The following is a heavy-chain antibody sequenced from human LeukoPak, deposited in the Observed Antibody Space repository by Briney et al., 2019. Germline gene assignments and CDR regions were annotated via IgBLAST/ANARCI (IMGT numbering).Heavy chain of an antibody. V-gene: IGHV1-2*02. D-gene: IGHD2-2*02. Sequence: GASVSVSCKTSGFTFTDYYLNWVRQAPGQGLQWMGWIRPNTGDTNYAQEFQGRVTVTRDTSISTVYMELSSLRSDDSAVYYCARTKFVTTIPAAIGTLDPWGQGTLVIVSS. J-gene: IGHJ5*02. CDR1: GFTFTDYY. CDR2: IRPNTGDT. CDR3: ARTKFVTTIPAAIGTLDP.